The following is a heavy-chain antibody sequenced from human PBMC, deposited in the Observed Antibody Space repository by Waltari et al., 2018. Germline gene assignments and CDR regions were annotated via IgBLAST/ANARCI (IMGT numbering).Heavy chain of an antibody. CDR1: GYTFTGYY. Sequence: QVQLVQSGAEVKKPGASVKVSCKASGYTFTGYYMHWVRQAAGQGLEWMGWINPNRGGTNDAQKLQGRVTKTRETSISTAYMELSRLRSDDTAVYYCARRPYDFWSGYYFDYWGQGTLVTVSS. J-gene: IGHJ4*02. V-gene: IGHV1-2*02. CDR2: INPNRGGT. D-gene: IGHD3-3*01. CDR3: ARRPYDFWSGYYFDY.